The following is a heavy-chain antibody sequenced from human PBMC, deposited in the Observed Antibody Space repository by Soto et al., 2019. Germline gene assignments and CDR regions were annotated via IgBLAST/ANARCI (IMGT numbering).Heavy chain of an antibody. D-gene: IGHD6-25*01. Sequence: PGGSLRLSCAASGFTFSSYTMNWVRQAPGKGLEWVSAISGSGDYIKYADSLKGRFTISRDNAKNSLYLRMNSLRAEDTAVYYCARDPSGGRPGFDFWGQGTLVTVSS. V-gene: IGHV3-21*01. CDR3: ARDPSGGRPGFDF. J-gene: IGHJ4*02. CDR1: GFTFSSYT. CDR2: ISGSGDYI.